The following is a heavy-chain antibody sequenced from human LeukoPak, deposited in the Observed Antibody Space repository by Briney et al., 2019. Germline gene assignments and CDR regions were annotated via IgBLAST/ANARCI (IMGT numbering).Heavy chain of an antibody. CDR3: AREYTRNWFDP. CDR2: IYDSGST. Sequence: PSGTLSLTCTVSGGSVSSGSYYWSWIRQPPGKGLEWIGYIYDSGSTNYNPSLKSRVTVSVDTSKNHFSLRLSSVTAADTAVYYCAREYTRNWFDPWGQGTLVTVSS. V-gene: IGHV4-61*03. D-gene: IGHD1-14*01. J-gene: IGHJ5*02. CDR1: GGSVSSGSYY.